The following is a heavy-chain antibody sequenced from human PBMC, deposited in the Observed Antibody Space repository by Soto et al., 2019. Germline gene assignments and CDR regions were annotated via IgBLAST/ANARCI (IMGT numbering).Heavy chain of an antibody. CDR1: GFTFSNAW. CDR3: TTDPPPDWLLDY. CDR2: IKSKSYGGTT. J-gene: IGHJ4*01. Sequence: EVQLVESRGGLVKPGGSLRVSCAASGFTFSNAWMSWVRQAPGKGLEWVGRIKSKSYGGTTDYAAPVKGRFTISRDDSKNTLYLQMNSLKTEDTAVYYCTTDPPPDWLLDYWGHGALVTVSS. D-gene: IGHD3-9*01. V-gene: IGHV3-15*01.